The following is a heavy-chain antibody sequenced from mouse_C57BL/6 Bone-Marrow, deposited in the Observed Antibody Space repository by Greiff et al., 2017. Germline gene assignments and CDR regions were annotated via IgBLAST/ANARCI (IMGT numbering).Heavy chain of an antibody. CDR3: ARGDYYAMDY. CDR2: IYPRSGNT. J-gene: IGHJ4*01. V-gene: IGHV1-81*01. CDR1: GYNFTSSG. Sequence: QVQLQQSGAELARPGASVKLSCKASGYNFTSSGISWVKQRTGQGLEWIGEIYPRSGNTYYNEKFKGKATLTADKSSSTAYMELRSLTSEDSAVYFCARGDYYAMDYWGQGTSVTVSA.